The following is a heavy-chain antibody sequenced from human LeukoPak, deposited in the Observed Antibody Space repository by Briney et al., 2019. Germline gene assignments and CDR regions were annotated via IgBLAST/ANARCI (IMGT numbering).Heavy chain of an antibody. Sequence: GESLRISCKGFGYRFTNYWIGWVRPMPGKGLEWMGIIYPGDSDTRYSPPFQGQVTISADKSINTAYLQWSSLKASDTAMYYCVLAGSGSYYFDYWGQGILVTVSS. CDR3: VLAGSGSYYFDY. CDR2: IYPGDSDT. J-gene: IGHJ4*02. V-gene: IGHV5-51*01. CDR1: GYRFTNYW. D-gene: IGHD3-10*01.